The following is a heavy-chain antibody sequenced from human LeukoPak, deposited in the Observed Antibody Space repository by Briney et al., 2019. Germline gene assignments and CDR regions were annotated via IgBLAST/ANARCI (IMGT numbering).Heavy chain of an antibody. CDR1: GFTFSSYS. CDR3: ARDREVGSSGYYFDY. Sequence: PGGSLRLSCAASGFTFSSYSMNWVRQAPGKGLEWVSSISSSSSYIYYADSVKGRFTISRDNAKNSLYLQMNSLRAEDTAVHYCARDREVGSSGYYFDYWGQGTLVTVSS. J-gene: IGHJ4*02. CDR2: ISSSSSYI. V-gene: IGHV3-21*01. D-gene: IGHD3-22*01.